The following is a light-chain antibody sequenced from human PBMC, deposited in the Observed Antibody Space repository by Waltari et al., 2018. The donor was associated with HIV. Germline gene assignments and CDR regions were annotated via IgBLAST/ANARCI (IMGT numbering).Light chain of an antibody. CDR3: CSYAGITTWV. CDR1: STDLGRYDL. V-gene: IGLV2-23*02. Sequence: QSALTQPASVSGSPGQSITISCTGTSTDLGRYDLVLWYQHQPGRATKLIIYYVTKWPSGVSHRFSGSKSGATASLTISGLQAEDEADYYCCSYAGITTWVFGGGTKVTVL. CDR2: YVT. J-gene: IGLJ3*02.